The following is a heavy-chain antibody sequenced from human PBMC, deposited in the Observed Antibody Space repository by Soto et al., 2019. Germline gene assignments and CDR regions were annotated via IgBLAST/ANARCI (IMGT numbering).Heavy chain of an antibody. D-gene: IGHD3-22*01. CDR3: ARDPYGYYDSSGYPALHFDY. Sequence: VQLVESGGGLVQPGGSLRLSCAVSGFTFGSYWMNWVRLIPGKGLEWVAVIWYDGSKKYYADSVKGRFTISRDNSKNTLYLQMNSLRAEDTAVYYCARDPYGYYDSSGYPALHFDYWGQGTLVTVSS. V-gene: IGHV3-33*08. J-gene: IGHJ4*02. CDR1: GFTFGSYW. CDR2: IWYDGSKK.